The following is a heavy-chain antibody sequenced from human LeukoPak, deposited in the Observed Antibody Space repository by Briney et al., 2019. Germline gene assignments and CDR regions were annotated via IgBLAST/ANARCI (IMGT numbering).Heavy chain of an antibody. D-gene: IGHD6-6*01. Sequence: GGSLILSCAASGFTFSSYGMHWVRQAPGQGLEWVAVISYDGSNKYYADSVKGRFTISRDNSKNTLYLQMNSLRAEGTVVYYCATAVHDYGDYWGQGTLVTVSS. CDR3: ATAVHDYGDY. CDR1: GFTFSSYG. CDR2: ISYDGSNK. V-gene: IGHV3-30*03. J-gene: IGHJ4*02.